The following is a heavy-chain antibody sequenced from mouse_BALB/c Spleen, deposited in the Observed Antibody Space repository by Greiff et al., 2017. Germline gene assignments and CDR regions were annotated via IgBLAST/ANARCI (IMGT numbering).Heavy chain of an antibody. Sequence: EVHLVESGGGLVQPGGSLKLSCAASGFTFSSYAMSWVRQTPEKRLEWVATISSGGSYTYYPDSVKGRFTISRDNAKNTLYLQMSSLRSEDTAMYYCARPTMDYWGQGTSVTVSS. CDR2: ISSGGSYT. CDR3: ARPTMDY. V-gene: IGHV5-9-3*01. CDR1: GFTFSSYA. J-gene: IGHJ4*01.